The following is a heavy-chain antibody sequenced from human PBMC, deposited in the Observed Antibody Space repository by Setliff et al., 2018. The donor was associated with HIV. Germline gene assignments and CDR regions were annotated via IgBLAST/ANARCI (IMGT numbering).Heavy chain of an antibody. CDR1: GYSISTAYY. CDR2: FHHSGSA. CDR3: ARQGAVYYYDSSDYYTGNGFDM. V-gene: IGHV4-38-2*01. D-gene: IGHD3-22*01. J-gene: IGHJ3*02. Sequence: SETLSLTCAVSGYSISTAYYWAWILQSPGKGLEWIGGFHHSGSAHYNQSLKSRVTSSGQTSKNQFSLTLTSVTAADTAIYYCARQGAVYYYDSSDYYTGNGFDMWGQGTMVTVSS.